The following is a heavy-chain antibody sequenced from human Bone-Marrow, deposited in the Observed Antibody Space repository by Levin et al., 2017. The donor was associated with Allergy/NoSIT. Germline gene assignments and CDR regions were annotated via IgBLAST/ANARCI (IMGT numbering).Heavy chain of an antibody. CDR3: TTDNLWLQAFDI. Sequence: GGSLRLSCAASGFTFSNAWMSWVRQAPGKGLEWVGRIKSKTDGGTTDYAAPVKGRFTISRDDSKNTLYLQMNSLKTEDTAVYYCTTDNLWLQAFDIWGQGTMVTVSS. V-gene: IGHV3-15*01. CDR2: IKSKTDGGTT. J-gene: IGHJ3*02. CDR1: GFTFSNAW. D-gene: IGHD5-18*01.